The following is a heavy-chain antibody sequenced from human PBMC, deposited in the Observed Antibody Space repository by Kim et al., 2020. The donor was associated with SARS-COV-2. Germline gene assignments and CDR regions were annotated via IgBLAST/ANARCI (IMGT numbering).Heavy chain of an antibody. V-gene: IGHV3-9*01. D-gene: IGHD5-12*01. Sequence: GGSLRLSCAASGFTFGDYAMHWVRQAPGKGLEWVSGISWNSGSIGYADSVKGRFTISRDNAKNSLYLQMNSLRAEDTALYYCAKESGYDFGNLGDYWGQGTLVTVSS. CDR3: AKESGYDFGNLGDY. J-gene: IGHJ4*02. CDR1: GFTFGDYA. CDR2: ISWNSGSI.